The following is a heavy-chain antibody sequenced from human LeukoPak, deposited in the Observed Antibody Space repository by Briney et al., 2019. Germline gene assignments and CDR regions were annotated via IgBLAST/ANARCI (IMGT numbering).Heavy chain of an antibody. J-gene: IGHJ6*02. CDR3: ARNDGDYLGGLYYYGMDV. Sequence: SETLSLTCAVYGGSLSGYYWSWIRQPPGKGLEWIGDISHSGFTNYNPSLKSRVTISVDTSTNQFSLKLSSVTAADTAVYYCARNDGDYLGGLYYYGMDVWGQGTTVTVSS. CDR2: ISHSGFT. D-gene: IGHD4-17*01. CDR1: GGSLSGYY. V-gene: IGHV4-34*01.